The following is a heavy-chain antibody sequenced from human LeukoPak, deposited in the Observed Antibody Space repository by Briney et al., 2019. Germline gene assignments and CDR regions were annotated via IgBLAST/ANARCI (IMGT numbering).Heavy chain of an antibody. CDR2: ISSMSGRYI. V-gene: IGHV3-21*01. Sequence: PGGSLRLSCEASGFTFSSYSMTWVRQAPGKGLEWVAFISSMSGRYIYYAESLKGRFTISRDNARNSLYLQMNSLRADDTAVYYCARDRGRSSWTFDYWGQGTLVTVSS. D-gene: IGHD6-13*01. J-gene: IGHJ4*02. CDR3: ARDRGRSSWTFDY. CDR1: GFTFSSYS.